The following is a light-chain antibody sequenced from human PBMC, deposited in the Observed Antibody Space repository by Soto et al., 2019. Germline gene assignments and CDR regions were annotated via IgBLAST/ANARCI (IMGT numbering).Light chain of an antibody. J-gene: IGKJ3*01. CDR3: QQDNNWPPFT. V-gene: IGKV3D-15*01. CDR2: GAS. CDR1: QSVSSN. Sequence: EIVMTQSPATLSVSPGERATLSCRASQSVSSNLAWYQHKPGQAPRLLIYGASTRATGIPARFSGNGSGTEFTLTISSLQSEDSAVYYCQQDNNWPPFTFGPGTKVDIK.